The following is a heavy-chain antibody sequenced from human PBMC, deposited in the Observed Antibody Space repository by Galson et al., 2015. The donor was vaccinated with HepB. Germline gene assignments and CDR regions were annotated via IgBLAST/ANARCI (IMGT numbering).Heavy chain of an antibody. CDR1: GDSVSSNSAA. V-gene: IGHV6-1*01. CDR3: ARDASYGDLFREDWYFDL. Sequence: CAISGDSVSSNSAAWNWIRQSPSRGLEWLGRTYYRSKWYNDYAVSVKSRITINPDTSKNQFSLQLNSVTPEDTAVYYCARDASYGDLFREDWYFDLWGRGTLVTVSS. CDR2: TYYRSKWYN. J-gene: IGHJ2*01. D-gene: IGHD5-18*01.